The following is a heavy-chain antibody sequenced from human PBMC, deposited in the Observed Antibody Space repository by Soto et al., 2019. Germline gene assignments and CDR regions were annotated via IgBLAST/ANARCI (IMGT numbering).Heavy chain of an antibody. CDR3: ARDQVGARYYGMDV. Sequence: QVQLVESGAGVVQPGRSLRLSCAASGFTFSSYAMHWVRQAPGKGLEWVAVISYDGSKKYYADSVKGRVTISRDNSKNTLYLQMNSLRAEATAVYYCARDQVGARYYGMDVWGHGTTGTFSS. D-gene: IGHD3-16*01. CDR1: GFTFSSYA. V-gene: IGHV3-30-3*01. CDR2: ISYDGSKK. J-gene: IGHJ6*02.